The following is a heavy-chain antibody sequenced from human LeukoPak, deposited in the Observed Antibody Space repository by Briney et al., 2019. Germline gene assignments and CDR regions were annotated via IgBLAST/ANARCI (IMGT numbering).Heavy chain of an antibody. V-gene: IGHV3-11*04. CDR1: GFTFSDYY. J-gene: IGHJ6*03. D-gene: IGHD6-13*01. CDR2: ISSSGSTI. Sequence: GSLRLSCAASGFTFSDYYMSWIRQAPGKGLEWVSYISSSGSTIYYADSVKGRFTISRDNAKNSLYLQMNSLRAEDTAVYYCARQQYSSSWWENYYYYYMDVWGKGTTVTVSS. CDR3: ARQQYSSSWWENYYYYYMDV.